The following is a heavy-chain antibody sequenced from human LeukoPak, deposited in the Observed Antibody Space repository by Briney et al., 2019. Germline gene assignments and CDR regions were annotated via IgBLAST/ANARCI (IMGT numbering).Heavy chain of an antibody. J-gene: IGHJ6*03. V-gene: IGHV3-7*01. CDR3: ARDGKRYYDILTGYSPPYMDV. CDR2: IKQDGSEK. D-gene: IGHD3-9*01. CDR1: GFTFSSYW. Sequence: PGGSLRLSCAASGFTFSSYWMSWVRQAPGKGLEWVANIKQDGSEKYYVDSVKGRFTISRDNAKNSLYLQMNSLRAEDTAVYYCARDGKRYYDILTGYSPPYMDVWGKGTTVTVSS.